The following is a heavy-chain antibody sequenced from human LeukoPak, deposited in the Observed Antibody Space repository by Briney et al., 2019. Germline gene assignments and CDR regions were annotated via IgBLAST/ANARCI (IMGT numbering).Heavy chain of an antibody. D-gene: IGHD3-9*01. CDR1: GFTFSNYA. V-gene: IGHV3-30-3*01. CDR2: ISYDGSDK. Sequence: GRSLRLSCAASGFTFSNYAMHWVRQAPGKGLEWVAVISYDGSDKYYADSVKGRFTISRDNSKNTLYLQMNSLRPEDTAVYYCARDGGRYFPYYGMDVWGQGTTVTVSS. CDR3: ARDGGRYFPYYGMDV. J-gene: IGHJ6*02.